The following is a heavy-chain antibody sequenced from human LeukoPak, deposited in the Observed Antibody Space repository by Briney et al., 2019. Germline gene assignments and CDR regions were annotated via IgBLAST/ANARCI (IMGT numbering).Heavy chain of an antibody. V-gene: IGHV4-39*07. CDR3: ARDGYSSDLYAFDI. J-gene: IGHJ3*02. CDR1: GGSISTSNYY. CDR2: IYHSGST. D-gene: IGHD6-19*01. Sequence: PSETLSLTCTVSGGSISTSNYYWGWIRQPPGKGLEWIGEIYHSGSTNYNPSLKSRVTISVDKSKNQFSLKLSSVTAADTAVYYCARDGYSSDLYAFDIWGQGTMVTVSS.